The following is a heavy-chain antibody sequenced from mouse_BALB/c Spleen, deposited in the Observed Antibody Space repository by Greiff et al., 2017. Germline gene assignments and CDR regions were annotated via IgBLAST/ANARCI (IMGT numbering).Heavy chain of an antibody. CDR3: TRDQYDERGGFAY. CDR1: GFTFSSYT. V-gene: IGHV5-6-4*01. Sequence: EVQLVESGGGLVKPGGSLKLSCAASGFTFSSYTMSWVRQTPEKRLEWVATISSGGSYTYYPDSVKGRFTISRDNAKNTLYLQMSSLKSEDTAMYYCTRDQYDERGGFAYWGQGTLVTVSA. D-gene: IGHD2-14*01. J-gene: IGHJ3*01. CDR2: ISSGGSYT.